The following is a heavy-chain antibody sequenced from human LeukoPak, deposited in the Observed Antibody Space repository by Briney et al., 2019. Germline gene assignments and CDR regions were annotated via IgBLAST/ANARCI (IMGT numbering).Heavy chain of an antibody. CDR1: GFTFSGYG. CDR3: AKDPNGDYVGAFDD. V-gene: IGHV3-33*06. J-gene: IGHJ3*01. Sequence: PGGSLRLSCATSGFTFSGYGMHWVRQAPGKGLEWVTVIWSDGSNKYYADSVKGRFTISRDNSKNTLYLQMNSLRAEDTAVYYCAKDPNGDYVGAFDDWGQGTMVTVSS. CDR2: IWSDGSNK. D-gene: IGHD4-17*01.